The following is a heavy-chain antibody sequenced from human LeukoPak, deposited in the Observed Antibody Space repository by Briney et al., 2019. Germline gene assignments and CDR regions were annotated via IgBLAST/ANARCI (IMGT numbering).Heavy chain of an antibody. V-gene: IGHV4-38-2*02. CDR2: IYHSGST. Sequence: SETLSLTCTVSGYSISSGYYWGWIRQPPGKGLEWIGSIYHSGSTYYNPSLKSRVTISVDTSRNQFSLKLSSVTAADTAVYYCASRNCGGDCRNRGSFHYYYYYMDVWGKGTTVTVSS. J-gene: IGHJ6*03. D-gene: IGHD2-21*02. CDR3: ASRNCGGDCRNRGSFHYYYYYMDV. CDR1: GYSISSGYY.